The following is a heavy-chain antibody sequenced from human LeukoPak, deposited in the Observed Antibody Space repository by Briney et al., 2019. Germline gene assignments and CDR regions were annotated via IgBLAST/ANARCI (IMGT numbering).Heavy chain of an antibody. CDR2: INPNSGGT. Sequence: GASVKVSCKASGYTFTGYYMHWVRQAPGQGLEWMGWINPNSGGTNYAQKFQGRVTMTRDTSISTAYMELSRLRSDDTAVYYCARDRGYSYSYYYMDVWGKGTTVTISS. D-gene: IGHD5-18*01. V-gene: IGHV1-2*02. CDR3: ARDRGYSYSYYYMDV. CDR1: GYTFTGYY. J-gene: IGHJ6*03.